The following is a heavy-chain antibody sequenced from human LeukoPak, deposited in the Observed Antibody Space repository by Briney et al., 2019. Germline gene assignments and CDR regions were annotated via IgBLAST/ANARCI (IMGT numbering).Heavy chain of an antibody. J-gene: IGHJ4*02. CDR1: GFTFSSYA. CDR3: ARDRYSYGYDY. Sequence: GRSLRLSCAASGFTFSSYAMSWVRQAPGKGLEWVSAISGSGGSTYYTDSVKGRFTISRDNSKNTLYLQTNSLRAEDTAVYYCARDRYSYGYDYWGQGTLVTVSS. V-gene: IGHV3-23*01. D-gene: IGHD5-18*01. CDR2: ISGSGGST.